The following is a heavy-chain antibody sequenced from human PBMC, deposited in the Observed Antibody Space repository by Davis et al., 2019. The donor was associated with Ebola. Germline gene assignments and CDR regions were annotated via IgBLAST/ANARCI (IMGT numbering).Heavy chain of an antibody. Sequence: GESLKISCAASGFTFSSYVMSWVRQAPGKGLEWVANIRPDGSEEQYVDSLKGRITISRDNAKNSLYLQVNSLRDEDTAVYYCAKFSRAGESDWGQGTLVTVSS. CDR3: AKFSRAGESD. V-gene: IGHV3-7*03. J-gene: IGHJ4*02. CDR1: GFTFSSYV. CDR2: IRPDGSEE. D-gene: IGHD6-13*01.